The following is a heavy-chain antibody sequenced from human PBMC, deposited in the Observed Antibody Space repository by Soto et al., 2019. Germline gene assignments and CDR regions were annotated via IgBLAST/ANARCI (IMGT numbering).Heavy chain of an antibody. V-gene: IGHV3-23*01. J-gene: IGHJ4*02. Sequence: GGSLRLSCAASGFTFSSYAMSWVRQAPGKGLEWVSAISGSGGSTYYADSVKSRFTISRDNSKNTLYLQMNSLRAEDTAVYYCAKDRTPGIAVAGRRAFFDYWGQGTLVTVSS. D-gene: IGHD6-19*01. CDR2: ISGSGGST. CDR1: GFTFSSYA. CDR3: AKDRTPGIAVAGRRAFFDY.